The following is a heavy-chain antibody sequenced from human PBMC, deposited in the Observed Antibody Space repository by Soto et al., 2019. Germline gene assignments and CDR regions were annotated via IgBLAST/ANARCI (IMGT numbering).Heavy chain of an antibody. Sequence: SVKVSCKASGGTFSSYAISWVRQAPGQGLEWMGGIIPIFGTANYAQKLQGRVTITRDTSASTAYMELSSLRSEDTAVYYCARGGADSFQRLHGEDNWYFDLWGRGTLVTVSS. V-gene: IGHV1-69*05. CDR1: GGTFSSYA. CDR3: ARGGADSFQRLHGEDNWYFDL. CDR2: IIPIFGTA. J-gene: IGHJ2*01. D-gene: IGHD3-10*01.